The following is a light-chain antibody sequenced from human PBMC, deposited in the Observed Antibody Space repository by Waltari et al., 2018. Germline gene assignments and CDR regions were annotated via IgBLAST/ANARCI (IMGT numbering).Light chain of an antibody. V-gene: IGLV2-8*01. CDR2: EVA. CDR1: SRDVGGIAY. CDR3: SSYGGSNNVL. J-gene: IGLJ2*01. Sequence: QSALTQPPPASGSPGQSVTISCTGTSRDVGGIAYVPWYQLHPGKAPKLLIYEVAKRPSGVPDRFSGSKSANTASLTVSDLQPEDEADYYCSSYGGSNNVLFGGGTKLTVL.